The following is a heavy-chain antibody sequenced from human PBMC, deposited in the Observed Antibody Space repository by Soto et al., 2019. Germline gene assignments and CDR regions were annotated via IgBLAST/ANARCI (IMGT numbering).Heavy chain of an antibody. CDR1: GYSFTSYW. CDR2: IYPGDSDT. D-gene: IGHD5-12*01. J-gene: IGHJ6*02. Sequence: GESLKISCKGSGYSFTSYWIGWVRQMPGKGLEWMGIIYPGDSDTRYSPSFQGQVTISADKSISTAYLQWSSLKASDTATYYCARLARIVATRYYYYGMDVWGQGTTVTVSS. V-gene: IGHV5-51*01. CDR3: ARLARIVATRYYYYGMDV.